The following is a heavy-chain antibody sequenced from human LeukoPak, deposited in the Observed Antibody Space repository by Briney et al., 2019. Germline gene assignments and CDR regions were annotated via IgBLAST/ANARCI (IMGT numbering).Heavy chain of an antibody. Sequence: GGSLRLSCAASGFTFSSYWMSWVRQAPGKGPVWVSRINSDGSTTSSADSVKGRFTISRDNAKNTLYLLMNSLRAEDTAVYYCARISGYTYGGSPDYWGQGTLVTVSS. J-gene: IGHJ4*02. CDR3: ARISGYTYGGSPDY. V-gene: IGHV3-74*01. CDR2: INSDGSTT. CDR1: GFTFSSYW. D-gene: IGHD5-18*01.